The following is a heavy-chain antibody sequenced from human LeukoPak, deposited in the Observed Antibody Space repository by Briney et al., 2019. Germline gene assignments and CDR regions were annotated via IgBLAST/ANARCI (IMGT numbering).Heavy chain of an antibody. J-gene: IGHJ6*02. Sequence: PGGSLRLSCAASGFTFSNYWMIWVRQAPGKGLEWVGNIKQDGSEKRYADSVRGRFSISRDNAQTSLYLQMNSLRAEDTAVYYCAKATPFTIFGGMDVWGQGTTVTVSS. CDR2: IKQDGSEK. CDR3: AKATPFTIFGGMDV. D-gene: IGHD3-3*01. V-gene: IGHV3-7*05. CDR1: GFTFSNYW.